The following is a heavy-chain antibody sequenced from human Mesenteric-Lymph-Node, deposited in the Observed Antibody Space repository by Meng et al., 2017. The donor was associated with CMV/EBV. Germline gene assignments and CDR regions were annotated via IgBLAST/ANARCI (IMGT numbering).Heavy chain of an antibody. J-gene: IGHJ5*02. V-gene: IGHV5-51*01. CDR2: IYPGDSDT. CDR1: GCSFTSYW. D-gene: IGHD4-17*01. Sequence: KVSCKGSGCSFTSYWIGWVRQMPGKGLEWMGIIYPGDSDTRYSPSFQGQVTISADKSISTAYLQWSSLKASDTAMYYCARLRVEADYGDNNWFDPWGQGTLVTVSS. CDR3: ARLRVEADYGDNNWFDP.